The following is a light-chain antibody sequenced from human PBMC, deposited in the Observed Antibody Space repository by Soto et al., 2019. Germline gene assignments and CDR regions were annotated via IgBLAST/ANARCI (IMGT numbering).Light chain of an antibody. CDR1: QCLRSNY. J-gene: IGKJ4*01. CDR3: QKYGSSPLT. V-gene: IGKV3-20*01. CDR2: GAS. Sequence: TVLTQSPGTLSLSPGERATLSCRASQCLRSNYIAWYQQKPGQAPRLLIYGASSRASGIPDRFTGSGSGADLTLNINNLEPEDSAIYYCQKYGSSPLTFGGGSKVEI.